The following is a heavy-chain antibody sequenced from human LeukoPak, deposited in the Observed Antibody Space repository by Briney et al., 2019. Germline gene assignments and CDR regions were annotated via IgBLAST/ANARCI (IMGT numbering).Heavy chain of an antibody. CDR2: IWYDGSNK. D-gene: IGHD4-17*01. V-gene: IGHV3-33*01. Sequence: SGGSLRLSCAASGFTFSSYGMHWVRQAPGKGPEWVAVIWYDGSNKYYADSVKGRFTISRDNSKNTLYLQMNSLRAEDTAVYYCARGTTVTTRDYFDYWGQGTLVTVSS. J-gene: IGHJ4*02. CDR1: GFTFSSYG. CDR3: ARGTTVTTRDYFDY.